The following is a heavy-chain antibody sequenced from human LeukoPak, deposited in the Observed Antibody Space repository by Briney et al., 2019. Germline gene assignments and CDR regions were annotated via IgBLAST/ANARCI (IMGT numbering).Heavy chain of an antibody. CDR1: GVSISSSSYY. CDR2: INYSGNT. Sequence: SETLSLTCTVSGVSISSSSYYWAWIRQPPGKGLEWIGSINYSGNTYYNPSLRSRVTISVDTARNHCALKLSSVTAADTAVYYCARRMVAAHIWFDPWGQGARVSVSS. CDR3: ARRMVAAHIWFDP. J-gene: IGHJ5*02. D-gene: IGHD2-15*01. V-gene: IGHV4-39*02.